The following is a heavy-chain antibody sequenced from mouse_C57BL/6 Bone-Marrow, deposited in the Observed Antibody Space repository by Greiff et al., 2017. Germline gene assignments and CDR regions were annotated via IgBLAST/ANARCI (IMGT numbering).Heavy chain of an antibody. Sequence: QVQLKQSGAELVRPGTSVKVSCKASGYAFTNYLIEWVKQRPGQGLEWIGVINPGSGGTNYNEKFKGKATLTADKSSSTAYMQLSSLTSEDSAVYFCARRTGPWFAYWGQGTLVTVSA. CDR1: GYAFTNYL. J-gene: IGHJ3*01. V-gene: IGHV1-54*01. CDR2: INPGSGGT. D-gene: IGHD4-1*01. CDR3: ARRTGPWFAY.